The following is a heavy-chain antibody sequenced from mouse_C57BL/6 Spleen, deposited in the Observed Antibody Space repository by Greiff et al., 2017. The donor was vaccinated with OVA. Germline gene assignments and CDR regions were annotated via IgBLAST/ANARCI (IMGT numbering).Heavy chain of an antibody. Sequence: VQLQQSGPELVKPGAAVKISCKASGYAFSSSWMNWVKQRPGKGLEWIGRIYPGDGDTNYNGKFKGKATLTADKSSSTAYMQLSSLTSEDSAVYFCARSHYYGSEGYYFDYWGQGTTLTVSS. J-gene: IGHJ2*01. CDR3: ARSHYYGSEGYYFDY. V-gene: IGHV1-82*01. CDR1: GYAFSSSW. CDR2: IYPGDGDT. D-gene: IGHD1-1*01.